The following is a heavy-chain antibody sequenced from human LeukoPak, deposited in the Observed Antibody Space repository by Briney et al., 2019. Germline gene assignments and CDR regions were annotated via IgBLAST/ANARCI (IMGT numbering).Heavy chain of an antibody. V-gene: IGHV1-8*01. CDR2: MNPNSGNT. J-gene: IGHJ4*02. CDR1: GYTFTSYD. D-gene: IGHD3-3*01. CDR3: ARAPYPFWSGYYVHFDY. Sequence: GASVKVSCKASGYTFTSYDINWVRQATGQGLEWMGWMNPNSGNTGYAQKFQGRVTMTRNTSISTAYMELSSPRSEDTAVYYCARAPYPFWSGYYVHFDYWGQGTLVTVSS.